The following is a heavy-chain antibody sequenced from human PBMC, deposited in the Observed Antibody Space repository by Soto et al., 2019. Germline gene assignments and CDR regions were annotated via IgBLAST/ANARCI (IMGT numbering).Heavy chain of an antibody. CDR3: ASGRDGYNAYVDY. Sequence: GESLKISYKGSGYSFTSYWISWVRQMPGKGLEWMGRIDPSDSYTNYSPSFQGHVTISADKSISTAYLQWSSLKASDTAMYYCASGRDGYNAYVDYWGQGTLVTVSS. J-gene: IGHJ4*02. V-gene: IGHV5-10-1*01. D-gene: IGHD5-12*01. CDR1: GYSFTSYW. CDR2: IDPSDSYT.